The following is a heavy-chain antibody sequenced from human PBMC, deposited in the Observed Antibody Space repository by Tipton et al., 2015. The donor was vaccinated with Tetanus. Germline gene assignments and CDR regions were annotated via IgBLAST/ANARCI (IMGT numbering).Heavy chain of an antibody. CDR2: IYFSGST. CDR3: ARRDYSDSSVDN. D-gene: IGHD3-22*01. V-gene: IGHV4-39*01. CDR1: GGSISSGTYY. J-gene: IGHJ4*02. Sequence: TLSLTCTVSGGSISSGTYYWGWIRQPPGKGLEWIGSIYFSGSTYYNPSLKSRVTIYVDTSKKQFSLRLISVTAADTAVYYCARRDYSDSSVDNWGQGTLVTVSS.